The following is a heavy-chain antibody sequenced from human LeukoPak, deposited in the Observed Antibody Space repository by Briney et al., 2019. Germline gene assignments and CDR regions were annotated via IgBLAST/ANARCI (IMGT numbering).Heavy chain of an antibody. D-gene: IGHD5-18*01. CDR1: GGSISSYY. V-gene: IGHV4-59*01. Sequence: SVTLSLTCTISGGSISSYYWSWIRQPPGKGLEWIGYIYYSGSTDYNPSLKSRVTISVDTSKNQFSLKLSSVTAADTALYYCARTPTTYTYGTFDSWGQGTLVTVSS. CDR3: ARTPTTYTYGTFDS. CDR2: IYYSGST. J-gene: IGHJ4*02.